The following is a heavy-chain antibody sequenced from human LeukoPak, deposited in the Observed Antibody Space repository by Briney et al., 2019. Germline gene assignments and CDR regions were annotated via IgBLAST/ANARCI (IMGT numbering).Heavy chain of an antibody. CDR1: GGSISSYY. J-gene: IGHJ4*02. CDR3: ARGGGYSSSWSY. CDR2: IYYSGST. Sequence: KTSETLSLTCTVSGGSISSYYWSWIRQPPGKGLEWIGYIYYSGSTNYNPSLKSRVTISVDTSKSQFSLKLSSLTAADTAVYYCARGGGYSSSWSYWGQGTLVTVSS. D-gene: IGHD6-13*01. V-gene: IGHV4-59*01.